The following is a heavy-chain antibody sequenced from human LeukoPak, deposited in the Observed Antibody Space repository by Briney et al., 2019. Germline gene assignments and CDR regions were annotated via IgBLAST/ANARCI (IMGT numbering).Heavy chain of an antibody. J-gene: IGHJ4*02. CDR2: IKKDGSEK. CDR3: VRDHQYASRTPGGH. V-gene: IGHV3-7*03. D-gene: IGHD2-8*01. Sequence: HAGGSLRLSCAGSGFTFSSYWMNWFRQAPGKGLEWVATIKKDGSEKYYVDSVKGRFTISRDNAEKSLYLQMNSLSVEDTAVYYCVRDHQYASRTPGGHWGQGTLVTVPS. CDR1: GFTFSSYW.